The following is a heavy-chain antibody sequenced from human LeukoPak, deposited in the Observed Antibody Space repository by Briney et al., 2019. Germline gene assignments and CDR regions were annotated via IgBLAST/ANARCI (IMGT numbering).Heavy chain of an antibody. J-gene: IGHJ4*02. D-gene: IGHD1-14*01. CDR3: AKGGLTTPLHY. CDR2: ISGDGART. V-gene: IGHV3-23*01. Sequence: GGSLRLSCAASAFPFSTYVMSWVRQAPGGGLEWISSISGDGARTYYTNSVKGRFTIFRDNPKNTLFLQVNSLRVEDTAVYHCAKGGLTTPLHYWGQGTLVTVSS. CDR1: AFPFSTYV.